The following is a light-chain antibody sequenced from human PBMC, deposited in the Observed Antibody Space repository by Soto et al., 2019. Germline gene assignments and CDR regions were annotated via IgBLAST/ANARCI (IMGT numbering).Light chain of an antibody. CDR2: KAS. Sequence: DIDITQSPSTLFGSIGDRVTIPCRASETISSWLAWYQQKPGKAPKLLIYKASTLKSGVPSRFSGSGSGTEFTLTISSLQPEDFATYYCQQLNSYPPTFGPGTKVDIK. V-gene: IGKV1-5*03. CDR1: ETISSW. J-gene: IGKJ3*01. CDR3: QQLNSYPPT.